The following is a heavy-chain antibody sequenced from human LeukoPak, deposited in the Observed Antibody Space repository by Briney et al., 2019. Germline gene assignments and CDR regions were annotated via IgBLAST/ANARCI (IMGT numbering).Heavy chain of an antibody. Sequence: PGGSLRLSSAASGFTFSSYWMSWVRQAPGKGLEWVSSISSSSSYIYYADSVKGRFTISRDNAKNSLYLQMNSLRAEDTAVYYCARELDAFDIWGQGTMVTVSS. CDR2: ISSSSSYI. J-gene: IGHJ3*02. CDR1: GFTFSSYW. V-gene: IGHV3-21*01. CDR3: ARELDAFDI.